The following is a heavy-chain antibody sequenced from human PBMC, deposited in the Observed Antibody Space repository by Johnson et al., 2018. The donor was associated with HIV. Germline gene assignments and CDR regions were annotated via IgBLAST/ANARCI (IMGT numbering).Heavy chain of an antibody. CDR1: GFTFTSYG. Sequence: QMQLVESGGGVVQPGRSLRLSCAASGFTFTSYGMHWVRQAPGKGLEWVAFIRYDGNNKYYADSVKGRFTISRDNSKNTVYLQMNSLRAEDTAVYYCAKRVHSYGYAGAFDIWGQGTMVTVSS. CDR3: AKRVHSYGYAGAFDI. J-gene: IGHJ3*02. CDR2: IRYDGNNK. V-gene: IGHV3-30*02. D-gene: IGHD5-18*01.